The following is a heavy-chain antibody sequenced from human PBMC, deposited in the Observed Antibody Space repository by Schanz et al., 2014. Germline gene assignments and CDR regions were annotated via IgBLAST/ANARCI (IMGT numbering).Heavy chain of an antibody. CDR1: GFTFSSYG. Sequence: EVHLVESGGGLVKPGGSLRLSCAASGFTFSSYGMHWVRQAPGKGLEWVSGISDRGDGTNYADSVKGRFTISRDNSKNTLYLQMNSLRAEDTAVYYCARDRWDWNNAFDIWGQGTMVTVSS. J-gene: IGHJ3*02. CDR2: ISDRGDGT. D-gene: IGHD1-1*01. V-gene: IGHV3-23*04. CDR3: ARDRWDWNNAFDI.